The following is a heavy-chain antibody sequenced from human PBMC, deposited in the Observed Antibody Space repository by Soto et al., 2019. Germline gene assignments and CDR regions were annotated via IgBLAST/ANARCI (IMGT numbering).Heavy chain of an antibody. D-gene: IGHD1-7*01. Sequence: QVQLVKSGAEVKNPGASVKVSCKASGYTFSIDYMYWVRQAPGQGLEWMGIINPSEGSTNYAQKFQGRVTMTRDTSTNTVYMEVISLRSEDTAVYYCARGEPGTFVFEHWGQGTLVTVSS. CDR1: GYTFSIDY. CDR3: ARGEPGTFVFEH. J-gene: IGHJ4*02. V-gene: IGHV1-46*01. CDR2: INPSEGST.